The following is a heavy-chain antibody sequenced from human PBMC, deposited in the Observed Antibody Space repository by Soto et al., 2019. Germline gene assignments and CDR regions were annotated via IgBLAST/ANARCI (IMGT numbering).Heavy chain of an antibody. CDR1: GFSFSDFG. CDR3: AKETRSRAVTATRVNGMDV. CDR2: ISHDGSNQ. D-gene: IGHD2-21*02. Sequence: LRLSCAPSGFSFSDFGMHWVRQAPGKGLEWVAAISHDGSNQYYGGSVKGRFSISRDHSNNRLYLQMNNLKVEDSAIYYCAKETRSRAVTATRVNGMDVWGQGTTVTVSS. V-gene: IGHV3-30*18. J-gene: IGHJ6*02.